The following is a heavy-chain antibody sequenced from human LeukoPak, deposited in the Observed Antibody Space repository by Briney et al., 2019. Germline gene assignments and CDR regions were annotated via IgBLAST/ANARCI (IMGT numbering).Heavy chain of an antibody. CDR3: ACSVTTQFQGDY. CDR1: GYTFTSYG. Sequence: ASVKVSCKASGYTFTSYGISWVRQAPGQGLEWMGWISAYNGNTNYAQKLQGRVTMTTDTSTSTAYMELSRLRSEDTAVYYCACSVTTQFQGDYWGQGTLVTVSS. V-gene: IGHV1-18*01. CDR2: ISAYNGNT. J-gene: IGHJ4*02. D-gene: IGHD4-17*01.